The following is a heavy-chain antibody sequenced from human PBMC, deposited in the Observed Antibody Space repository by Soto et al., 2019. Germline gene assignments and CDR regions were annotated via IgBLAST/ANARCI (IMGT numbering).Heavy chain of an antibody. D-gene: IGHD5-18*01. V-gene: IGHV3-15*07. CDR2: INSKTDGRTT. J-gene: IGHJ4*02. Sequence: PGGSLRLSCAASGFTVRNAYLNWVRQAPGKGLEWVGRINSKTDGRTTDYAAPVKGRFTISRDDSKNTLYLQMNSLKTEDTAVYYCTTDSYGYLNYWGQGTLVTVSS. CDR3: TTDSYGYLNY. CDR1: GFTVRNAY.